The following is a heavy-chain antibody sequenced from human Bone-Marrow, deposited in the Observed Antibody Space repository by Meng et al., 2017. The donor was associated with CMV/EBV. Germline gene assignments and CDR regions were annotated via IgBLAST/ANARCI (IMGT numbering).Heavy chain of an antibody. V-gene: IGHV1-69*10. CDR3: ARTDYYDSSGYYQPFDY. CDR1: GTFSSYA. Sequence: GTFSSYAISWGRQAPGQGLEWMGGIIPILGIANYAQKFQGRVTITADKSTSTAYMELSNLRSEDTAVYYCARTDYYDSSGYYQPFDYWGQGTLVTVSS. D-gene: IGHD3-22*01. J-gene: IGHJ4*02. CDR2: IIPILGIA.